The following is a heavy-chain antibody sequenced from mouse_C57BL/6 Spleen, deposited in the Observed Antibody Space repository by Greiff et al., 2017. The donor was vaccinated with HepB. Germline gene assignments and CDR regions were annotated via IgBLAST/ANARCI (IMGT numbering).Heavy chain of an antibody. J-gene: IGHJ4*01. CDR3: AREMGTTVEGAMDY. CDR1: GFTFSSYA. Sequence: EVKLMESGGGLVKPGGSLKLSCAASGFTFSSYAMSWVRQTPEKRLEWVATISDGGSYTYYPDNVKGRFTISRDNAKNNLYLQMSHLKSEDTAMYYCAREMGTTVEGAMDYWGQGTSVTVSS. V-gene: IGHV5-4*01. CDR2: ISDGGSYT. D-gene: IGHD1-1*01.